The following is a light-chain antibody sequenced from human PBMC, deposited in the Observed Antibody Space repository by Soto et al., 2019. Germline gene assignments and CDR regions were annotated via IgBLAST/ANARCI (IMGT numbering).Light chain of an antibody. CDR3: QQRSNWPPWT. V-gene: IGKV3-11*01. CDR1: QSVSSY. J-gene: IGKJ1*01. Sequence: EIVLTQSPATLSLYPGERATLSCRASQSVSSYLAWYRQKPGQAPRLLIYDASNRATGIPARFSGSGSGTDFTLTISSLEPEDFAVYYCQQRSNWPPWTFGQGTKVDIK. CDR2: DAS.